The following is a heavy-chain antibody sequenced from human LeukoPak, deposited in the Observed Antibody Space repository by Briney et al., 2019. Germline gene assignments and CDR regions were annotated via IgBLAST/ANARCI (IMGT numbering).Heavy chain of an antibody. CDR3: ARGSGWLDI. CDR2: VFHTEST. Sequence: SETLSLTCTVSGGSITSYYWSWVRQPPGKGLEWIGYVFHTESTNYNPSLKSPVTMSLDTSKKQFSLKLSSVTAADTAVYYCARGSGWLDIWGQGTMVTVSS. J-gene: IGHJ3*02. V-gene: IGHV4-59*01. D-gene: IGHD6-19*01. CDR1: GGSITSYY.